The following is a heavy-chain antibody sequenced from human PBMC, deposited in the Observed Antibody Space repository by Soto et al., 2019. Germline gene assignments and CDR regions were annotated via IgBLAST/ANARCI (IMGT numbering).Heavy chain of an antibody. V-gene: IGHV1-69*12. CDR2: IIPIFGTA. Sequence: QVQLVQSGAEVKKPGSSVKVSCKASGGTFSSYAISWVRQAPGQGLEWMGGIIPIFGTANYAQKFQGRVTITADESTSTDDLELSSLRSEDTAVYYCARKSSGGKGGWFDLWGQGTLVTVSS. CDR3: ARKSSGGKGGWFDL. CDR1: GGTFSSYA. J-gene: IGHJ5*02. D-gene: IGHD2-15*01.